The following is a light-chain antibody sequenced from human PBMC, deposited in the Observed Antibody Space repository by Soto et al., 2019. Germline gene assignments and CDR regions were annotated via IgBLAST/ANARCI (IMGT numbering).Light chain of an antibody. V-gene: IGKV1-39*01. CDR1: QSISSC. CDR3: QQSYSTPRT. CDR2: AAS. Sequence: DIQMTQSPSSLSASVGDRVTITCRASQSISSCLNWYQQKPGKAPKLLIYAASSSQSGVPSRFSGSGSGTDFTLTISSLQPEDFATYYCQQSYSTPRTFGQGTKVDIK. J-gene: IGKJ1*01.